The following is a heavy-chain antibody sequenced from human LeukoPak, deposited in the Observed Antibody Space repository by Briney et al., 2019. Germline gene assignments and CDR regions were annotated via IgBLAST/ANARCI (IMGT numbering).Heavy chain of an antibody. V-gene: IGHV4-31*03. J-gene: IGHJ6*02. D-gene: IGHD3-3*01. CDR3: ARDFGVDYDLAGMDV. Sequence: PSETLSLTCTVSGGSISSGGYYWTWIRQHPGKGLEWIGYIYYSGSTYYNPSLKSRVTISVDTSKNQFSLKLSSVTAADTAVYYCARDFGVDYDLAGMDVWGQGTTVTVSS. CDR2: IYYSGST. CDR1: GGSISSGGYY.